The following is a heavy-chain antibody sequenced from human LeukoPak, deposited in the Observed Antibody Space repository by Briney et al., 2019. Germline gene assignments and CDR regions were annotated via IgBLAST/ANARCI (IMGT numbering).Heavy chain of an antibody. CDR1: GYTFSDHY. J-gene: IGHJ5*02. Sequence: ASVKVFCKASGYTFSDHYIHWVRQAPGQGLEWMGSINPNSGDTNYVQTFQGRVTMTRDTSISTAYMELSSLRSDDTAIYYCARNLERVVIIGAPQIGFDPWGQGTLVTVSS. V-gene: IGHV1-2*02. CDR2: INPNSGDT. D-gene: IGHD2-15*01. CDR3: ARNLERVVIIGAPQIGFDP.